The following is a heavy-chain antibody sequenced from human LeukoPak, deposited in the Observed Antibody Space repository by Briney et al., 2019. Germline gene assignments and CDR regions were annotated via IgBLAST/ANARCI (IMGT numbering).Heavy chain of an antibody. J-gene: IGHJ4*02. Sequence: GASVKVSCKASGYTFTGYYMHWVRQAPGQGLEWMGRINPNSGGTNYAQKFQGRVTITRDTSISTAYMELSRLRSDDTAVYYCARDGGVYYDSSGYYRSDYWGQGTLVTVSS. CDR3: ARDGGVYYDSSGYYRSDY. D-gene: IGHD3-22*01. CDR1: GYTFTGYY. V-gene: IGHV1-2*06. CDR2: INPNSGGT.